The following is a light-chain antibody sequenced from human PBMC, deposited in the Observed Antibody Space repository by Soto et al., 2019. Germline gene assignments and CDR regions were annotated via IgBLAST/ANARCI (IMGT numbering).Light chain of an antibody. CDR2: AAS. Sequence: DIQMTQSPSSLSASVGDRVTITCRASQSISSYLNWYQQKPGTAPKLLISAASTLQSGVPSRFSGGGFRTDFTLTISSLQPEDFATYYCQQSYTTPPTFGQGTKVEI. J-gene: IGKJ1*01. V-gene: IGKV1-39*01. CDR1: QSISSY. CDR3: QQSYTTPPT.